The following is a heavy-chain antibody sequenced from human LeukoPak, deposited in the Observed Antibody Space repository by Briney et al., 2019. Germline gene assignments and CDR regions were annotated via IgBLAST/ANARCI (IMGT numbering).Heavy chain of an antibody. D-gene: IGHD3-10*01. CDR2: INHSRST. Sequence: SETLSLTCAVYGESFSGHYWTWIRQPPGRGLEWIGEINHSRSTTSNPSLNNRVTISVDTSKNQFSLKLTSVTAADTAVHYCARPRYGSGSLDSWGQGTLVTVSS. CDR3: ARPRYGSGSLDS. J-gene: IGHJ4*02. V-gene: IGHV4-34*01. CDR1: GESFSGHY.